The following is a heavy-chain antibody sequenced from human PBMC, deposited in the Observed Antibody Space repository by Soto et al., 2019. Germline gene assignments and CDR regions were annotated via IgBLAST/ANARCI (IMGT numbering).Heavy chain of an antibody. J-gene: IGHJ4*02. CDR3: ARRPIGCSGGSCYGLASFDY. V-gene: IGHV1-18*01. CDR1: GYTFTSYG. CDR2: ISAYNGNT. D-gene: IGHD2-15*01. Sequence: WASVKVSCRASGYTFTSYGISWVRLAPGQGLEWMGWISAYNGNTNYAQKLQGRVTMTTDTSTSTAYMELRSLRSDDTAVYYCARRPIGCSGGSCYGLASFDYWGQGTLVTVSS.